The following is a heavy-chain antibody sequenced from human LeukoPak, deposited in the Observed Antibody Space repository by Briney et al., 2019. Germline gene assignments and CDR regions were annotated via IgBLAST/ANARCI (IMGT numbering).Heavy chain of an antibody. CDR1: GGSISSYY. CDR3: ARLGRISNWFDP. V-gene: IGHV4-59*08. J-gene: IGHJ5*02. CDR2: IYYSGST. Sequence: SETLSLTCTVSGGSISSYYWSWIRQPPGKGLEWIGYIYYSGSTNYNPSLKSRVTISVDTSKNQFSLKPTSVTAADTAVYYCARLGRISNWFDPWGQGTLVTVSS. D-gene: IGHD2-15*01.